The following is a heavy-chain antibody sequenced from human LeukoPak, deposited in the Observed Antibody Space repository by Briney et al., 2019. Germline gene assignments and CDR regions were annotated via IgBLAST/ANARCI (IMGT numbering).Heavy chain of an antibody. Sequence: GGSLRLSCAASGFAFSFYAMSWLRQPPGKGLEWVSTINANSGTTSYAASVRGRFTISRDNSKNALYLQVNTLRADDTATYYCAKPVSGGLAVTADWFHPWGQGALVVVSS. V-gene: IGHV3-23*01. CDR3: AKPVSGGLAVTADWFHP. D-gene: IGHD6-19*01. CDR2: INANSGTT. J-gene: IGHJ5*01. CDR1: GFAFSFYA.